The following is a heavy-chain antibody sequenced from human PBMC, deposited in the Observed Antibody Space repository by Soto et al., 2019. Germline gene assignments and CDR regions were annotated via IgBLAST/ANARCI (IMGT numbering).Heavy chain of an antibody. Sequence: PSQTLSHPSTVSGRSISRSGYYWGWIRQPPGRGLEWIGSLYYNVGTYYNPSLKSRVTISADTSANQFSLMLNSVTAAYIAIYYCARLPTLQSVASWCQGT. V-gene: IGHV4-39*01. CDR3: ARLPTLQSVAS. J-gene: IGHJ5*01. D-gene: IGHD4-4*01. CDR2: LYYNVGT. CDR1: GRSISRSGYY.